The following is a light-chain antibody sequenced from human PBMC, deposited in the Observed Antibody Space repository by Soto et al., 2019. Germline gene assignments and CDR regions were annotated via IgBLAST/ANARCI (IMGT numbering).Light chain of an antibody. V-gene: IGLV2-23*01. CDR2: EGS. CDR1: SSDVGSYNL. CDR3: CSYAGSSTLYVV. J-gene: IGLJ2*01. Sequence: QSALTQPASVSGSPVQSITISCTGTSSDVGSYNLVSWYQQHPGKAPKLMIYEGSKRPSGVSNRFSGSKSGNTASLTISGLQAEDEADYYCCSYAGSSTLYVVFGGGTKLTVL.